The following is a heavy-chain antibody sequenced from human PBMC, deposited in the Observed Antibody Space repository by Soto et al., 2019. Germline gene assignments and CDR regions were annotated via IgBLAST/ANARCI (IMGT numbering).Heavy chain of an antibody. J-gene: IGHJ4*02. CDR3: ARGTTMIGAVQGVAPGKDFFDS. CDR2: IKHSGST. CDR1: GGSFSGYY. V-gene: IGHV4-34*01. D-gene: IGHD3-22*01. Sequence: QVQLQQWGAGLLKPSETLSLTCAVYGGSFSGYYWSWIRQPPGKGLEWIGGIKHSGSTNQNPSLKSRVTMSVDTSKNQFSLRLRSLTAADTAVYYCARGTTMIGAVQGVAPGKDFFDSWGQGTLVTVSS.